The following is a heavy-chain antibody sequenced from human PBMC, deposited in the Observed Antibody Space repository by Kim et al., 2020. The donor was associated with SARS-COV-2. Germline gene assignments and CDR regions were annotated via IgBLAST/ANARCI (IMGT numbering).Heavy chain of an antibody. CDR2: IYYSWST. D-gene: IGHD3-3*01. J-gene: IGHJ4*02. Sequence: SETLSLTCTVSGGSISSYYWSWIRQPPGKGLEWIGYIYYSWSTNYNHSLKSRVTISVDTSKTQFTLKLSSVTAADTAVYYCARGVLITILGVVREFDYWGQGTLVTVSS. CDR1: GGSISSYY. CDR3: ARGVLITILGVVREFDY. V-gene: IGHV4-59*01.